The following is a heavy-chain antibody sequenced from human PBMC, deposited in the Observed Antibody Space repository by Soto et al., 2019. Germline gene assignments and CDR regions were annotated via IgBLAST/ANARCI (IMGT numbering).Heavy chain of an antibody. J-gene: IGHJ6*02. Sequence: SETLSLTCAVYGGSFSGYYWSWIRQPPGKGLEWIGEINHSGSTNYNPSLKSRVTISVDTSKNQFSLKLSSVTAADTAVYYCARGGGQLGRVYYYYGMDVWGQGTTVTVSS. CDR2: INHSGST. V-gene: IGHV4-34*01. D-gene: IGHD6-6*01. CDR1: GGSFSGYY. CDR3: ARGGGQLGRVYYYYGMDV.